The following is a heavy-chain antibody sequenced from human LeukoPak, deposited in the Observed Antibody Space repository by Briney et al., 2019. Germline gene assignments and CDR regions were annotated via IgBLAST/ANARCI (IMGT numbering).Heavy chain of an antibody. CDR3: ARDPLLWFGASFYYMDV. Sequence: GGSLRLSCAASGFTFSTYSMNWVRQAPGKGREWVSYISSSTTTIYYGVSVKGRFTISRDNAKNSLYLQMNSLRAEDTAVYYCARDPLLWFGASFYYMDVWGKGTTVTVSS. V-gene: IGHV3-48*01. D-gene: IGHD3-10*01. J-gene: IGHJ6*03. CDR2: ISSSTTTI. CDR1: GFTFSTYS.